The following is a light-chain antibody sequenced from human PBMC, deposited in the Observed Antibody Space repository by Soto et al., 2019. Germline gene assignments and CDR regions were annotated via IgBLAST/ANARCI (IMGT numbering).Light chain of an antibody. CDR3: HHYYRWPWT. CDR2: DAS. CDR1: ENIDTD. J-gene: IGKJ1*01. V-gene: IGKV3-15*01. Sequence: IVMTQSSATLSVSPWEKVSLSCRASENIDTDVAWFQQRPGQAPRLLISDASTRATGVPARFSGSGSGTQFTLTITGLQSDDSALYYCHHYYRWPWTFGQGTKVDIK.